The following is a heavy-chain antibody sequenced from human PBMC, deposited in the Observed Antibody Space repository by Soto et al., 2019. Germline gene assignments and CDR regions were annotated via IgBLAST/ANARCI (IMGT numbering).Heavy chain of an antibody. Sequence: QVQLQESGPGLVKPSQTLSLTCTVSGGSISSGDYYWSWIRQPPGKGLEWVGYIYYSGNTYYNPSLKSRITISVDTSTNHFFRKVNSVTAADTAVYYCARLLPSGGAFDIWGQGTMVTVSS. CDR1: GGSISSGDYY. V-gene: IGHV4-30-4*01. CDR3: ARLLPSGGAFDI. J-gene: IGHJ3*02. CDR2: IYYSGNT. D-gene: IGHD3-16*01.